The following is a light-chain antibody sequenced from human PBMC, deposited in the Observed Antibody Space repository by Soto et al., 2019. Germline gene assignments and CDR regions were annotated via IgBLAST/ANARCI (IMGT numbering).Light chain of an antibody. Sequence: EVVLTQSPVTLSLSPGERATLSCRASQSVSSSYLAWHQQKPGQAPRLLIYGASSRATGIPDRFSGSGSGTDFTLTISRLEPEDFAVYYCQQYDTSIWAYTFGQGTKLEIK. V-gene: IGKV3-20*01. CDR1: QSVSSSY. CDR3: QQYDTSIWAYT. CDR2: GAS. J-gene: IGKJ2*01.